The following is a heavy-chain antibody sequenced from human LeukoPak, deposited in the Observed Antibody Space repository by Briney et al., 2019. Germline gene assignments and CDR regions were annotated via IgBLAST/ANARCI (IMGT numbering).Heavy chain of an antibody. D-gene: IGHD3-9*01. CDR2: IYSGGST. J-gene: IGHJ4*02. CDR3: ARERDLKDFDWLLPDY. CDR1: GFTVSSNY. V-gene: IGHV3-66*02. Sequence: SGGSLRLSCAASGFTVSSNYMSWVRQAPGKGLEWVSVIYSGGSTYYSDSVKGRFTISRDNSKNTLYPQMNSLRAEDTAVYYCARERDLKDFDWLLPDYWGQGTLVTVSS.